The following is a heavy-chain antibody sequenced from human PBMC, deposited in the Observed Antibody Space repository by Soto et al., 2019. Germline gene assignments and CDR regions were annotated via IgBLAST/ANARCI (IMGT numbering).Heavy chain of an antibody. CDR1: GGTFSSYA. D-gene: IGHD3-16*02. CDR2: IIPIFGTA. CDR3: ARSRARLGALSPHWYFDL. J-gene: IGHJ2*01. Sequence: QVQLVQSGAEVKKPGSSVKVSCKASGGTFSSYAISWVRQAPGQGLAWMGGIIPIFGTANYAQKYQGRVTITADESTSTAYMELSSLRSEDTAVYYCARSRARLGALSPHWYFDLWGLGTLVTVSS. V-gene: IGHV1-69*12.